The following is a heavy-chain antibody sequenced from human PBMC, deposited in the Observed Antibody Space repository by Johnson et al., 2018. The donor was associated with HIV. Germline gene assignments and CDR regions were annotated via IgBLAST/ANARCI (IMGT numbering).Heavy chain of an antibody. Sequence: VQLVESGGGVVQPGRSLRLSCAASGFTFTGCGMHWVRQAPGKGLEWVAVISYDGSNKNYADSVKGRFTISRDNSKNTLYLQMNSLRGEDTAVYYCAKGDSSSWLSAFDIWGQGTMVTVSS. V-gene: IGHV3-30*18. CDR1: GFTFTGCG. D-gene: IGHD6-13*01. CDR2: ISYDGSNK. J-gene: IGHJ3*02. CDR3: AKGDSSSWLSAFDI.